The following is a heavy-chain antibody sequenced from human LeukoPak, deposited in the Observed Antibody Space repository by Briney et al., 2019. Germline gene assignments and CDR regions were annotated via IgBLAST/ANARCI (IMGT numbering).Heavy chain of an antibody. CDR3: ASRYSSSWYVHDY. Sequence: GGSLRLSCAASGFTFSSYAMHWVRQAPGKGLEWVAVISYDGSNKYYADSVKGRFTISRDNSKNTLYLQMNSLRAEDTAVYYCASRYSSSWYVHDYWGQGTLVTVSS. CDR2: ISYDGSNK. CDR1: GFTFSSYA. J-gene: IGHJ4*02. V-gene: IGHV3-30-3*01. D-gene: IGHD6-13*01.